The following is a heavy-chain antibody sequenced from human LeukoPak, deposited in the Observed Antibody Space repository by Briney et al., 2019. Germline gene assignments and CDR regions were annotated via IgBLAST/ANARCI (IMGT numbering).Heavy chain of an antibody. D-gene: IGHD6-13*01. Sequence: GGSLRLSCAASGFTFSSYAMSWVRQAPGKGLEWVSAISGSGGSTYYADSVKGRFTISRDNSKNTLYLQMNSQRAEDTAVYYCAKALLSSSWYWGAFDIWGQGTMVTVSS. CDR1: GFTFSSYA. CDR2: ISGSGGST. V-gene: IGHV3-23*01. CDR3: AKALLSSSWYWGAFDI. J-gene: IGHJ3*02.